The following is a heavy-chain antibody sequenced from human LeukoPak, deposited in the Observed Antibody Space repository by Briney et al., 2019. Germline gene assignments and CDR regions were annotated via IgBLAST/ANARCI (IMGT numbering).Heavy chain of an antibody. D-gene: IGHD3-10*01. CDR1: GYTFMNYA. V-gene: IGHV1-3*01. J-gene: IGHJ6*02. Sequence: ASVKVSCKASGYTFMNYAIHWVRQAPGQSLEWMGQINGGLENTKYSQRFLGRVTITRDISANTAYMELSSLTSEDTAVYYCARAEVLLSYGHNKHCLDVWGQGTTVTVSS. CDR3: ARAEVLLSYGHNKHCLDV. CDR2: INGGLENT.